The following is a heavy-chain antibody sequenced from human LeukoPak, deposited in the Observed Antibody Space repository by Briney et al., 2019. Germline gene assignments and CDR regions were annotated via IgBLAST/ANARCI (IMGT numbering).Heavy chain of an antibody. CDR1: GFTFSSYA. CDR2: ISGSGGST. Sequence: PRGSLRDSCAASGFTFSSYATSWLCQAPGKGLEWVSAISGSGGSTYYADSVKGRFTNSRDNSKNTLYLQMNSLRAEDTAVYYCAKVGTVTRFEVLGYSDYWGERALVTVSS. J-gene: IGHJ4*02. V-gene: IGHV3-23*01. D-gene: IGHD4-17*01. CDR3: AKVGTVTRFEVLGYSDY.